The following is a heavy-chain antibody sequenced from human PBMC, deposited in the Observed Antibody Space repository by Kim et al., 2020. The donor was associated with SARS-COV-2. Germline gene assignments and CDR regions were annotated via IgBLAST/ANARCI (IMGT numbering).Heavy chain of an antibody. CDR3: AKGGRYYDSSGYLDY. D-gene: IGHD3-22*01. V-gene: IGHV3-23*01. Sequence: DSVKGRFTSSRDNSKNTLYLQMNSLRAEDTAVYYCAKGGRYYDSSGYLDYWGQGTLVTVSS. J-gene: IGHJ4*02.